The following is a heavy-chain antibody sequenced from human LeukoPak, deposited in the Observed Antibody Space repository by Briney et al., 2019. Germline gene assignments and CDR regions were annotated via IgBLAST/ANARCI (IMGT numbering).Heavy chain of an antibody. V-gene: IGHV3-7*04. CDR3: ARGVVPAANVAY. Sequence: GGSLRLFCVASGFTFSTYWMSWVRQAPGKGLEWVANIKQDGSDKYYVDSVKGRFTISRDNAKNSLYLQMNSLRAEDTAVYYCARGVVPAANVAYWGQGTLVTVSS. J-gene: IGHJ4*02. CDR2: IKQDGSDK. CDR1: GFTFSTYW. D-gene: IGHD2-2*01.